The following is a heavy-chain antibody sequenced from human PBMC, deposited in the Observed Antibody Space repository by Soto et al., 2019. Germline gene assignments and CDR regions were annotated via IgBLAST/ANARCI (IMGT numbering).Heavy chain of an antibody. CDR2: IYYSGST. CDR3: ARERAVPYYSYGMDV. D-gene: IGHD4-17*01. CDR1: GGSISSYY. V-gene: IGHV4-59*12. J-gene: IGHJ6*02. Sequence: VQLQESGPGLVKPSETLSLTCTVSGGSISSYYWSWIRQPPGKGLEWIGYIYYSGSTNYNPSLKSRVTTSVDTSKNQFSLKLSSVTAADTAVYYCARERAVPYYSYGMDVWGQGTTVTVSS.